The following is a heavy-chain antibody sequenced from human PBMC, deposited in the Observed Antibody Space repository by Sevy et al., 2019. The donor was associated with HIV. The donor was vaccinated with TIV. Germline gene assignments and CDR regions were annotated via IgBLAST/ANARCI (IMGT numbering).Heavy chain of an antibody. CDR2: IKQDAGQK. J-gene: IGHJ4*02. D-gene: IGHD1-7*01. V-gene: IGHV3-7*01. Sequence: GGSLRLSCVASGFTFSKYSMGWVRQAPGKGLEWVANIKQDAGQKDYVDSVKGQFTIDRDNDKNSLYLKMNRLGAEGTDVYVCERDDGNYYFDFWGQGTLVTVSS. CDR1: GFTFSKYS. CDR3: ERDDGNYYFDF.